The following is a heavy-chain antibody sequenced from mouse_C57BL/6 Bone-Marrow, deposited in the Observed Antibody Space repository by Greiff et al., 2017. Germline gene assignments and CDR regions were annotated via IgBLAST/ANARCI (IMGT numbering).Heavy chain of an antibody. CDR1: GFTFSDAW. D-gene: IGHD4-1*01. J-gene: IGHJ1*03. CDR2: IRNKANNHAT. V-gene: IGHV6-6*01. Sequence: EVQLQESGGGLVQPGGSMKLSCAASGFTFSDAWMDWVRQSPEKGLEWVAEIRNKANNHATYYDGSVKGRFTISRDDSKSSVYLQMNSLRAEDTGNYYCTRANWDVWYFDVWGTGTTVTVSS. CDR3: TRANWDVWYFDV.